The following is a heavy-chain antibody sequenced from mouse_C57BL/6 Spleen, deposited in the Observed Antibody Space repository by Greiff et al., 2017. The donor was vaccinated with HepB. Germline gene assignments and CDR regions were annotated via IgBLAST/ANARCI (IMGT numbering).Heavy chain of an antibody. D-gene: IGHD2-2*01. CDR3: ARPMVTTEFAY. V-gene: IGHV1-64*01. CDR1: GYTFTSYW. Sequence: QVQLQPGAELVKPGASVKLSCKASGYTFTSYWMHWVKQRPGQGLEWIGMIHPNSGSTNYNEKFKSKATLTVDKSSSTAYMQLSSLTSEDSAVYYCARPMVTTEFAYWGQGTLVTVSA. CDR2: IHPNSGST. J-gene: IGHJ3*01.